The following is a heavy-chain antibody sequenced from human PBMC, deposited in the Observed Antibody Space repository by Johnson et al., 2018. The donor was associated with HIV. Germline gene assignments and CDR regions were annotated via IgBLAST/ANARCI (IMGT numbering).Heavy chain of an antibody. CDR2: MSYDGSNQ. J-gene: IGHJ3*02. V-gene: IGHV3-30-3*01. D-gene: IGHD2-21*02. CDR3: AKDRVVTNDAFDI. Sequence: QVQLVESGGGVVQPGMSLRVSCAASGFTFSSYAMHWVRQAPGRGLEWVAVMSYDGSNQYYAASVKGRFTISRDNSKNTLYLQMNSLRAEDTAVYYCAKDRVVTNDAFDIWGQGTMVTVSS. CDR1: GFTFSSYA.